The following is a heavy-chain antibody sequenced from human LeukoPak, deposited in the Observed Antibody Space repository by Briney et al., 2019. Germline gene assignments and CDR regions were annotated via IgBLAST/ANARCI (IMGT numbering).Heavy chain of an antibody. J-gene: IGHJ4*02. CDR3: TRDLEY. CDR2: ISSGGSVM. V-gene: IGHV3-48*01. CDR1: GYTFSDYT. Sequence: PGGSLRLSCGASGYTFSDYTMNWVRQAPGKGPVWISYISSGGSVMHYADSVKGRFTISRDNVENSLYLQMNSLRVEDTAVYYCTRDLEYWGQGVLVTVSS.